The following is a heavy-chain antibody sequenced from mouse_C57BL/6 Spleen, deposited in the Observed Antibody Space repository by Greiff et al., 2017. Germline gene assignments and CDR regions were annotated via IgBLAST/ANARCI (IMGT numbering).Heavy chain of an antibody. CDR3: AREGRGELRGFAY. V-gene: IGHV1-39*01. CDR1: GYSFTDYN. CDR2: INPNYGTT. Sequence: VHVKQSGPELVKPGASVKISCKASGYSFTDYNMNWVKQSNGKSLEWIGVINPNYGTTSYNQKFKGKATLTVDQSSSTAYMQLNSLTSEDSAVYYCAREGRGELRGFAYWGQGTLVTVSA. J-gene: IGHJ3*01. D-gene: IGHD3-2*02.